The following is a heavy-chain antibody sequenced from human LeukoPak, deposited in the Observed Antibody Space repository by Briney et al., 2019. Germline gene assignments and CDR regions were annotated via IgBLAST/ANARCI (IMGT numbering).Heavy chain of an antibody. J-gene: IGHJ4*02. D-gene: IGHD6-13*01. CDR2: IHDSGST. Sequence: SDTVSLTCSLSSGSISIYFWICLRQPPGKGLECIGYIHDSGSTNYNPSLKSRVTISVDTSMNQFSVRLSSVTAADTAVYYCARGGDSSEWRGGFDYWGQGTLVTVS. CDR1: SGSISIYF. V-gene: IGHV4-59*07. CDR3: ARGGDSSEWRGGFDY.